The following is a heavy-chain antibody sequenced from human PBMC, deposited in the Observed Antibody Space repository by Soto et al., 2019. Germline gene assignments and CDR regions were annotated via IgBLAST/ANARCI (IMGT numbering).Heavy chain of an antibody. V-gene: IGHV2-5*02. Sequence: QITLKESGPTLVKPTQTLTLTCTFSGFSLSCTRVAVGWIRQPPGKALEWLALIYWDDDKRYSPFLKSRLTITKDTSKNQVVLTMTNMDPVDTATYYCAHSVVAGLGYYFDFWGQGTLVTVSS. D-gene: IGHD6-19*01. CDR2: IYWDDDK. CDR3: AHSVVAGLGYYFDF. CDR1: GFSLSCTRVA. J-gene: IGHJ4*02.